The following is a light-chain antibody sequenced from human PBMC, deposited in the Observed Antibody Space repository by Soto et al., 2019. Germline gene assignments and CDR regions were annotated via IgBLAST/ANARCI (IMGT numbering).Light chain of an antibody. CDR1: QSISSW. CDR3: QQHNSYWT. V-gene: IGKV1-5*03. Sequence: DIQMTQSPSTLSASVGDRVTITCRASQSISSWLAWYQQKSGKAPKLLIYKASSLESGVPSRFSGSGSGTEFTLTISSLQPDDFATYYCQQHNSYWTFGQGTKVEIK. CDR2: KAS. J-gene: IGKJ1*01.